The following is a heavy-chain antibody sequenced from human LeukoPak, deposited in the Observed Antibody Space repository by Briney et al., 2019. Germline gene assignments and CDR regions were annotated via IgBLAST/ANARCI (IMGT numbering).Heavy chain of an antibody. Sequence: SETLSLTCTVSGGSISSSSYYWGWIRQPPGKGLEWIGSIYYSGSTYYNPSLKSRVTISVDTSKNQFSPKLSSVTAADTAVYYCARRRGYSSVDYWGQGTLVTVSS. V-gene: IGHV4-39*01. CDR3: ARRRGYSSVDY. CDR1: GGSISSSSYY. CDR2: IYYSGST. J-gene: IGHJ4*02. D-gene: IGHD5-18*01.